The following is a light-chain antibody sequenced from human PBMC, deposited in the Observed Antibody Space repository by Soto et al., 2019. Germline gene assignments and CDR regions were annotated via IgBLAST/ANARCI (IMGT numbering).Light chain of an antibody. CDR1: QSVLYSPNNRNY. CDR3: QQHYSTAWT. V-gene: IGKV4-1*01. CDR2: WAS. J-gene: IGKJ1*01. Sequence: DIVMTQSPDSLAVSLGERATINCKSSQSVLYSPNNRNYLAWYQQKPGQPPKVIFYWASIRESGVPDRFSGSGSGTDFTLTISSLQAEDVAVYYCQQHYSTAWTFGQGTKVEIK.